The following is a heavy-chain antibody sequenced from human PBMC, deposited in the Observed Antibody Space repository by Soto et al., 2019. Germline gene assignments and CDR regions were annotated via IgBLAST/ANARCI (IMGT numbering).Heavy chain of an antibody. CDR1: GFTFSSYG. CDR3: AKDAYPYGYYYYYGMDV. V-gene: IGHV3-30*18. J-gene: IGHJ6*02. CDR2: ISYDGSNK. D-gene: IGHD3-16*01. Sequence: GGSLRLSCAASGFTFSSYGMHWVRQAPGKGLEWVAVISYDGSNKYYADSVKGRFTISRDNSKNTLYLQMNSLRAEDTAVYYCAKDAYPYGYYYYYGMDVWGQGTTVTVSS.